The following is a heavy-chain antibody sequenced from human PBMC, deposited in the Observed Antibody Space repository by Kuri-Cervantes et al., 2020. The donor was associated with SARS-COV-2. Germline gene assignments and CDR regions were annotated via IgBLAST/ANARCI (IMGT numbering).Heavy chain of an antibody. J-gene: IGHJ4*02. CDR1: GFTFSSYA. D-gene: IGHD6-19*01. Sequence: GGSLRLSCAASGFTFSSYAMSWVRQAPGKGLEWVSVIYSGGSSTYYADSVKVRFTISRDNSKNTLYLQMNSLRAEDTAVYYCAKGGLDGGWGYWGQGTLVTVSS. CDR2: IYSGGSST. CDR3: AKGGLDGGWGY. V-gene: IGHV3-23*03.